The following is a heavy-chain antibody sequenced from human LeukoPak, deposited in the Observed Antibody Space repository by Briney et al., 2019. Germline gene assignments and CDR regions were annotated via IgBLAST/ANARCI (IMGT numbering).Heavy chain of an antibody. J-gene: IGHJ4*02. V-gene: IGHV3-30-3*01. CDR2: ISYDGSNK. CDR1: GFTFSSYA. CDR3: ARSRASDSSGYHPYDY. D-gene: IGHD3-22*01. Sequence: GRSLRLSCAASGFTFSSYAMHWVRQAPGKGLEWVAVISYDGSNKYYADSVKGRFTIFRDNSKNTLYLQMNSLRAEDTAVYYCARSRASDSSGYHPYDYWGQGTLVTVSS.